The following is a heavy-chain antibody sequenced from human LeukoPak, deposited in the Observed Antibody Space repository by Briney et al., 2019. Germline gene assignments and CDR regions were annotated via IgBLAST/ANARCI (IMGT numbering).Heavy chain of an antibody. Sequence: SETLSLTCGVYGGSFSGYYWSWIRQPPGKGLEWFGEIDHSGSTNYNPSLESRVTISVDTSKNQFSLKLNSVTAADTAVYYCARQAAVPGEEKFDYWGQGTLVTVPS. CDR1: GGSFSGYY. V-gene: IGHV4-34*01. J-gene: IGHJ4*02. CDR3: ARQAAVPGEEKFDY. D-gene: IGHD6-19*01. CDR2: IDHSGST.